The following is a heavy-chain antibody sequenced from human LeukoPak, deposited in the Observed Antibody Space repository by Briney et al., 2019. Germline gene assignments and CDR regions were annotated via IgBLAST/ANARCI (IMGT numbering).Heavy chain of an antibody. J-gene: IGHJ1*01. CDR3: AKDSPESAAGIVQH. D-gene: IGHD6-13*01. CDR2: IGPNTGGT. Sequence: ASVKVSRKASGYTFTGYYIHWVRQAPGQGLEWMGWIGPNTGGTNYAQKFQGRVTMTRDTSISTAYMELSSLISDDTAVYYCAKDSPESAAGIVQHWGQGTLVTVSS. CDR1: GYTFTGYY. V-gene: IGHV1-2*02.